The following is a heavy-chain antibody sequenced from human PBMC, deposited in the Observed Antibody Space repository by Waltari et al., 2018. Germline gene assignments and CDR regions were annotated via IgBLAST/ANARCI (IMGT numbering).Heavy chain of an antibody. D-gene: IGHD3-22*01. CDR2: IYYSGST. Sequence: QVQLQESGPGLVKPSETLSLTCTVSGGSISSYYWSWIRQPPGKGLEWIGYIYYSGSTNYNPSLKSRVTISVDTSKNQFSLKLSSVTAADTAVYYCARGAYYYDSSGYYTFDYWGQGTLVTVSS. V-gene: IGHV4-59*01. CDR3: ARGAYYYDSSGYYTFDY. CDR1: GGSISSYY. J-gene: IGHJ4*02.